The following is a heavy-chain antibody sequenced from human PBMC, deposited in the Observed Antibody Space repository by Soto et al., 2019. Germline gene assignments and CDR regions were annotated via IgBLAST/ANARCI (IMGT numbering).Heavy chain of an antibody. CDR3: ARMYSSGSGWFHP. CDR2: FYSSGSI. D-gene: IGHD6-19*01. V-gene: IGHV4-31*02. Sequence: KASETLSLTXFVSGYSITAGGYYWSWIRHHPGKGLEWIGSFYSSGSIIYNPSLRSRVSISGDTSSNQFSMSMTSVTAADTASYYCARMYSSGSGWFHPWGQGTLVTVSS. J-gene: IGHJ5*02. CDR1: GYSITAGGYY.